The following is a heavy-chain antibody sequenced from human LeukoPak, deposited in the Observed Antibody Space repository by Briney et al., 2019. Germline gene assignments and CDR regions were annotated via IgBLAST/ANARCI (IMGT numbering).Heavy chain of an antibody. CDR2: INPNSGGT. D-gene: IGHD2-15*01. V-gene: IGHV1-2*02. J-gene: IGHJ6*02. CDR3: ARAAYSRYYYYGMDV. Sequence: ASVKVSCKASGYTFTGYYMHWVRQAPGQGLVWMGWINPNSGGTNYAQKFQGRVTMTRDTSISTAYMELSRLRSDDTAVYYCARAAYSRYYYYGMDVWGQGTTVTVSS. CDR1: GYTFTGYY.